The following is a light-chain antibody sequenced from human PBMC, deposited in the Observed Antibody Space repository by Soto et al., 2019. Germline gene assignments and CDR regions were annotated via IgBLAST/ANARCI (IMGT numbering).Light chain of an antibody. J-gene: IGLJ1*01. V-gene: IGLV2-23*02. Sequence: QSALTQPASVSGSPGQSNTISCTGTSSDVGSYNLVSWYQQHPGKAPKLMIYEVSKRPSGVSNRFSGSKSGNTASLTISGLQAEDEADYYCCSYAGSSTFALVFGTGTKLTVL. CDR1: SSDVGSYNL. CDR3: CSYAGSSTFALV. CDR2: EVS.